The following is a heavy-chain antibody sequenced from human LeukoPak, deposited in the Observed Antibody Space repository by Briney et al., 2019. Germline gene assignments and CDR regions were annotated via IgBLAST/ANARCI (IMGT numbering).Heavy chain of an antibody. CDR1: AFTFNSYF. V-gene: IGHV3-48*02. CDR3: AREGFYGSGRGADFDY. CDR2: ISSSSNII. Sequence: PGGSLRLSCAASAFTFNSYFMNWVRQAPGKGLEWVSYISSSSNIIYYADSVKGRFIISRDNAKNSLFLQMNSLRDEDTAVYYCAREGFYGSGRGADFDYWGQGTLVTVSS. J-gene: IGHJ4*02. D-gene: IGHD3-10*01.